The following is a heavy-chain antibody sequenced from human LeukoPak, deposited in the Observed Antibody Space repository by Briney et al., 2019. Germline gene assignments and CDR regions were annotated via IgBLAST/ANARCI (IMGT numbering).Heavy chain of an antibody. J-gene: IGHJ4*02. CDR2: ISGSGGST. Sequence: GGSLRLSCAASGFTFSSYGMSWVRQAPGKGLEWVSAISGSGGSTYYADSVKGRFTISRDNSKNTLYLQMLSLRAEDTAIYYCAKTRVARSNGWYETGFDYWGQGTLVTVSS. V-gene: IGHV3-23*01. D-gene: IGHD6-19*01. CDR3: AKTRVARSNGWYETGFDY. CDR1: GFTFSSYG.